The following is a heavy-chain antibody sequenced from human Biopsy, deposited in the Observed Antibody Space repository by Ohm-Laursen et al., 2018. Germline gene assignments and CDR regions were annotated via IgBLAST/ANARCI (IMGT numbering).Heavy chain of an antibody. V-gene: IGHV4-59*07. CDR1: GDSIARYY. J-gene: IGHJ6*02. CDR3: ARVDRYNFDHYIMDA. CDR2: IYYSGRP. Sequence: SDTLSLTCTVSGDSIARYYWTWTRQSPGKGLEWIAYIYYSGRPNYNPSLKGRVVISVDRSRNQLFLKLTSATAADTAIYYCARVDRYNFDHYIMDAWGRGTTVTVSS. D-gene: IGHD1-20*01.